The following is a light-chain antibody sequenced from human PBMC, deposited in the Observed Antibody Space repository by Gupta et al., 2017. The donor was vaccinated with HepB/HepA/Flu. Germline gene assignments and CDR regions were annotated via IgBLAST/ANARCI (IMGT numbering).Light chain of an antibody. CDR1: SSEVGGYNY. CDR2: DVN. J-gene: IGLJ2*01. CDR3: SSYAGSYTVL. Sequence: QSALTQPRPVSGSPGQSVTISCTGTSSEVGGYNYVSWYQQHPGKAPKLMIYDVNKRPSGVPDRFSGSKSGNTASLTISGLQAEDEADYYCSSYAGSYTVLFGGGTKLTVL. V-gene: IGLV2-11*01.